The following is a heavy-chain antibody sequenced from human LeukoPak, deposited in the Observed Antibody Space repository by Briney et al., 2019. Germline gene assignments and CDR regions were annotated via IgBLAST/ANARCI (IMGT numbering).Heavy chain of an antibody. Sequence: GGSLRLSCAASGFTMSNNAMSWVRQAPGKGLEWVSAINGGNSDTNYAESVKGRFTISRDNSRNTLYLQMNSLRAEDTAVYYCAKDLLRWAFDYWGQGTLVTVSS. V-gene: IGHV3-23*01. CDR1: GFTMSNNA. J-gene: IGHJ4*02. D-gene: IGHD2-15*01. CDR3: AKDLLRWAFDY. CDR2: INGGNSDT.